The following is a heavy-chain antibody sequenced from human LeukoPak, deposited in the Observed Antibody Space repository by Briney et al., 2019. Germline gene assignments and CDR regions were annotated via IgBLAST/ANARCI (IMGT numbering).Heavy chain of an antibody. CDR2: INSDGSNT. CDR1: GFTFSNYW. V-gene: IGHV3-74*01. CDR3: ARGYAGGYFDL. J-gene: IGHJ2*01. D-gene: IGHD5-12*01. Sequence: GGSLRLSCAASGFTFSNYWMHWVRQGPEKGLVWVSRINSDGSNTAYADSVKGRFTISRDNAKNTLSLQMNSLRAEDTAVYYCARGYAGGYFDLWGRGTLVTVSS.